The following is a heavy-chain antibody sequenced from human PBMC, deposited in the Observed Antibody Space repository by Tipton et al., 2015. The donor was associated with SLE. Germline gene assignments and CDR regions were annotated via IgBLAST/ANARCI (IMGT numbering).Heavy chain of an antibody. CDR3: ARAKGFRDFDYYFDY. CDR2: IYSGGST. V-gene: IGHV3-53*05. CDR1: GFTVSSNY. J-gene: IGHJ4*02. D-gene: IGHD3-9*01. Sequence: GSLRLSCAASGFTVSSNYMSWVRQAPGKGLEWVSVIYSGGSTYYADSVKGRFTISRDNSKNTLYLQMNSVRAEDTAVYYCARAKGFRDFDYYFDYWDQGTLVTVSS.